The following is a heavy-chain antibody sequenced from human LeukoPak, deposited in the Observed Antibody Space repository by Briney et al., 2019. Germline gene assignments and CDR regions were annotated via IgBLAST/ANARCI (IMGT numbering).Heavy chain of an antibody. V-gene: IGHV1-2*06. CDR1: GYTFTGYY. CDR3: ARVRSGRHHHYWFDP. J-gene: IGHJ5*02. D-gene: IGHD6-19*01. CDR2: INPNSGGT. Sequence: ASVKVSCKASGYTFTGYYMHWVRQAPGQGLEWMGRINPNSGGTNYAQKFQGRVTMTRDTSISTAYMELSRLRSDDTAVYYCARVRSGRHHHYWFDPWGQGTLVTVSS.